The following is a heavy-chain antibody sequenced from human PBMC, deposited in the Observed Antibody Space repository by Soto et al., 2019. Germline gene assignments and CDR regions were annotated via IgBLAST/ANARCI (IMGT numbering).Heavy chain of an antibody. CDR1: GFTFSNAW. J-gene: IGHJ3*02. D-gene: IGHD3-22*01. CDR2: IKSKTDGGTT. Sequence: PGGSLRLSCAASGFTFSNAWMNWVRQAPGKGLEWVGRIKSKTDGGTTDYAAPVKGRFTISRDDSKNTLYLQMNSLKTEDTAVYYCTTDTYDSSGYYFNDAFDIWGQGTMVTVSS. V-gene: IGHV3-15*07. CDR3: TTDTYDSSGYYFNDAFDI.